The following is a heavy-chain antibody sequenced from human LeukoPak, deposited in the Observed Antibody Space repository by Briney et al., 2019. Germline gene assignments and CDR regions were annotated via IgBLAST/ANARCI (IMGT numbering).Heavy chain of an antibody. Sequence: PSETLSLTCTVSGDSISSGGYYWSWIRQYPGKGLEWIGFLYYTGSTYYNPSLKRRVSISKDTSKNQFSLKLSSVTAADTAVYYCARDRGYYYDSSGGFRNDAFDIWGQGTMVTVSS. V-gene: IGHV4-31*03. CDR3: ARDRGYYYDSSGGFRNDAFDI. CDR2: LYYTGST. D-gene: IGHD3-22*01. CDR1: GDSISSGGYY. J-gene: IGHJ3*02.